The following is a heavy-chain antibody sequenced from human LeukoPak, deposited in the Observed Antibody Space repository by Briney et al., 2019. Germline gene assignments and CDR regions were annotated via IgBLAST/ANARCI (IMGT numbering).Heavy chain of an antibody. V-gene: IGHV3-9*01. Sequence: GGSLRLSCAASGFTFDDYAMHWARQAPGKGLEWVSGISWNSGSIGYADSVKGRFTISRDNAKNSLYLQMNSLRAEDTALYYCAKDRHDYGDYCDYWGQGTLVTVSS. D-gene: IGHD4-17*01. CDR1: GFTFDDYA. CDR3: AKDRHDYGDYCDY. J-gene: IGHJ4*02. CDR2: ISWNSGSI.